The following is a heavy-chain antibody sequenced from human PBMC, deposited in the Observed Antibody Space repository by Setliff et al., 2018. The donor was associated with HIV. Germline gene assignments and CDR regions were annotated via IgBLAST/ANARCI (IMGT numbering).Heavy chain of an antibody. J-gene: IGHJ3*01. CDR3: ATGRHYYDSSDYPANPFDV. CDR1: GGIFINSA. CDR2: IIPIFNTG. D-gene: IGHD3-22*01. V-gene: IGHV1-69*13. Sequence: ASVKVPCKASGGIFINSAFSWVRQAPGQGLEWMGSIIPIFNTGNYAQKFQNRVTITADESTSTTYMELSSLRSEDTAVYFCATGRHYYDSSDYPANPFDVWGQGTMVTVSS.